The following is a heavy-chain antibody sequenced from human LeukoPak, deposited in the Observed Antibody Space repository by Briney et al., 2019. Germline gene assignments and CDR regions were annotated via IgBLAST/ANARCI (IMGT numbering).Heavy chain of an antibody. D-gene: IGHD6-19*01. CDR1: GGSFSGYY. J-gene: IGHJ4*02. Sequence: SETLSLTCAVYGGSFSGYYWSWIRQPPGKGLEWIGEINHSGSTNYNPSLKSRVTISVDTSKNHISLKLTSVTAADTAVYYCTRGDPAVASFGYGGQGTLVTVSS. CDR3: TRGDPAVASFGY. CDR2: INHSGST. V-gene: IGHV4-34*01.